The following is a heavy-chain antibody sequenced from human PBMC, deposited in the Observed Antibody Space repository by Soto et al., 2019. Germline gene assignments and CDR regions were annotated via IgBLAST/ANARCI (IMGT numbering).Heavy chain of an antibody. CDR2: IYPGDLRI. CDR1: GDIFNPAW. D-gene: IGHD1-26*01. J-gene: IGHJ5*02. Sequence: PRDSLKISCKTCGDIFNPAWTGWVHQMPGKGLEWMGVIYPGDLRIRYRPSFQGQVTISVDKSINTAYLQWSSLKASDTVIYYCATRSFSSPESRPWGLGTRVTVS. CDR3: ATRSFSSPESRP. V-gene: IGHV5-51*07.